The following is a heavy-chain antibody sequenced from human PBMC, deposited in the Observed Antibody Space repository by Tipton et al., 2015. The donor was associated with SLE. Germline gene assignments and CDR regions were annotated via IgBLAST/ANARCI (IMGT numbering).Heavy chain of an antibody. CDR1: GFTFSNYH. CDR2: IPSSGYT. J-gene: IGHJ4*02. D-gene: IGHD6-6*01. Sequence: SLRLSCAASGFTFSNYHMTRVRQAPGKGLEWVSSIPSSGYTYYADSVQGRFTISRDNAKNSLFLQMNSLSPEDTAVYFCARVRSIAARPLDYWGQGTLVTVSS. CDR3: ARVRSIAARPLDY. V-gene: IGHV3-69-1*01.